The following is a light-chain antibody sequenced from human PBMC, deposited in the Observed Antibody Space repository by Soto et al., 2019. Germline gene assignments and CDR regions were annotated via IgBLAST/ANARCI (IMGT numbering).Light chain of an antibody. CDR2: GAS. Sequence: ENVLTQSPGTLSLSPGERATLSCRASQSVSSSYLAWYQHKPGQAPRFLIYGASTRATGIPDRFSGSGSGTDFTLTISRLEPDDFAVYYCQQYATSPTTFGQGTKVEIK. CDR3: QQYATSPTT. J-gene: IGKJ1*01. CDR1: QSVSSSY. V-gene: IGKV3-20*01.